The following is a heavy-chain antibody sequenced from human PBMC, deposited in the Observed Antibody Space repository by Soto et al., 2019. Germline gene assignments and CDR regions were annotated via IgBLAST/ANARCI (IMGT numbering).Heavy chain of an antibody. Sequence: QVQLQESGPGLVKPSQTLSLTCTVSGGSISSGGYYWSWIRQHPGKGLEWIGYIYYSGSTYYNPSLHSQVTMSVDSSKSQFSPKLRSGIAGDLAVYYCARERAVVLWFGELRFFDFWGQGTLVTVSS. V-gene: IGHV4-31*01. CDR3: ARERAVVLWFGELRFFDF. J-gene: IGHJ4*02. CDR2: IYYSGST. CDR1: GGSISSGGYY. D-gene: IGHD3-10*01.